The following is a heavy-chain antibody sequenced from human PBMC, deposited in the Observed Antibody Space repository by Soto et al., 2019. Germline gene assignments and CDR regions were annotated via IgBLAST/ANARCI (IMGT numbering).Heavy chain of an antibody. CDR2: IYYSGST. CDR1: GGSISGSIYY. J-gene: IGHJ3*02. V-gene: IGHV4-39*01. D-gene: IGHD3-22*01. Sequence: PSEALSLTCTVSGGSISGSIYYWGWIRHPPGKGLEWIGSIYYSGSTYYNPSLKSRVTISVDTSKNQFSLKLSSVTAADTAVYYCAGTYYDSSGYYFGAFDIWGKGTMVTV. CDR3: AGTYYDSSGYYFGAFDI.